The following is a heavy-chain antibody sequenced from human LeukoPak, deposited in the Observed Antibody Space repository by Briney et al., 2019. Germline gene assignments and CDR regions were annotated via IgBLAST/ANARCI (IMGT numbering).Heavy chain of an antibody. CDR2: ISGSGGST. CDR3: ARDQKGFDAFDI. J-gene: IGHJ3*02. Sequence: PGGSLRLSCAASGFTFSSYAMSWVRQAPGKGLEWVSAISGSGGSTYYADSVKGRFTISRDNSKNTLYLQMNSLRAEDTAVYYCARDQKGFDAFDIWGQGTMVTVSS. CDR1: GFTFSSYA. V-gene: IGHV3-23*01.